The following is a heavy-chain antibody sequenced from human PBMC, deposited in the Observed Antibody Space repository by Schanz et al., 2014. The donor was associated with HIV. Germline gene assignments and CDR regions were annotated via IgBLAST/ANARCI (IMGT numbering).Heavy chain of an antibody. J-gene: IGHJ6*02. CDR2: ISYDGINK. CDR1: GFSFSTYG. Sequence: QVQLVESGGGVVQPGGSLRLSCAASGFSFSTYGIHWVRQAPGKGLEWVTLISYDGINKYYADSVKGRFTISRDNSKNTVYLQAKSLRPEDTAVYYCAKDRNQYDSRYIGKGNYYYYYGMDVWGQGTTVTVSS. D-gene: IGHD3-22*01. V-gene: IGHV3-30*18. CDR3: AKDRNQYDSRYIGKGNYYYYYGMDV.